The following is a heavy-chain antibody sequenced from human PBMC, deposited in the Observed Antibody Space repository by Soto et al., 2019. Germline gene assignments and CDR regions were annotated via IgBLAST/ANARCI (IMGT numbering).Heavy chain of an antibody. V-gene: IGHV1-58*01. D-gene: IGHD1-1*01. J-gene: IGHJ6*03. CDR2: IVVGSGNT. Sequence: ASVKVSCKASGFTFTSSAVQWVRQARGQRLEWIGWIVVGSGNTNYAQKFQERVTITRDMSTNTAYMELSSLRSEDTAVYYCAAGEPDYYYYYYMDVWGKGTTVTVSS. CDR3: AAGEPDYYYYYYMDV. CDR1: GFTFTSSA.